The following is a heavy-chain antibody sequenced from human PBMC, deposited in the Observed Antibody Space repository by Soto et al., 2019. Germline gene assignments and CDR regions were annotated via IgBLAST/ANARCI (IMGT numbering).Heavy chain of an antibody. CDR3: AKGRGPGGYSYGSDY. D-gene: IGHD5-18*01. J-gene: IGHJ4*02. CDR1: GFTFSSYG. CDR2: ISYDGSNK. V-gene: IGHV3-30*18. Sequence: GGSLRLSCAASGFTFSSYGMHWVRHAPGKGLEWVAVISYDGSNKYYADSVKGRFTISRDNSKNTLYLQMNSLRAEDTAVYYCAKGRGPGGYSYGSDYWGQGTRVTVSS.